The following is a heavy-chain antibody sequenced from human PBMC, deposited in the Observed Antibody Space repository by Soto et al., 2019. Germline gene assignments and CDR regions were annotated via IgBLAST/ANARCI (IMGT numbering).Heavy chain of an antibody. D-gene: IGHD4-17*01. Sequence: QVQLVQSGAEVKKPGSSVKVSCKASGGTFSSYTISWVRQAPGQGLEWMGRIIHILGIANYAQKFQGRVTITADKSTSTAYMELSSLRSEDTAVYYCAREPDYGDYFYFDYWGQGTLVTVSS. J-gene: IGHJ4*02. CDR1: GGTFSSYT. V-gene: IGHV1-69*08. CDR2: IIHILGIA. CDR3: AREPDYGDYFYFDY.